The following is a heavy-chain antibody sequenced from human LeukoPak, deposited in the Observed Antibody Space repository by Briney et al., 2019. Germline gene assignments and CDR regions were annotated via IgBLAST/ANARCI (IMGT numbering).Heavy chain of an antibody. J-gene: IGHJ4*02. CDR3: AREGDIVATITLDY. V-gene: IGHV3-48*04. CDR1: GFTFSSYA. D-gene: IGHD5-12*01. CDR2: ISSSSSTI. Sequence: GGSLRLSCAASGFTFSSYAMHWVRQAPGKGLEWVSYISSSSSTIYYADSVKGRFTISRDNAKNSLYLQMNSLRAEDTAVYYCAREGDIVATITLDYWGQGTLVTVSS.